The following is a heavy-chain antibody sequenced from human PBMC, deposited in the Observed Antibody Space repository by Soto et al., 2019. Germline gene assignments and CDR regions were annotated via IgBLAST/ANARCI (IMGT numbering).Heavy chain of an antibody. J-gene: IGHJ6*02. Sequence: QVQLVQSGAEVKAPGSSLKVSCKASGGTFSSHTISWVRLAPGQGLEWMGRTIPILGITNYAQNFQGRLTLTADTSTRTASMELSSLRSEDTAVYYCAISTYDNKFYYYGMDVWGQGTTVTVSS. V-gene: IGHV1-69*02. CDR2: TIPILGIT. CDR3: AISTYDNKFYYYGMDV. CDR1: GGTFSSHT. D-gene: IGHD3-22*01.